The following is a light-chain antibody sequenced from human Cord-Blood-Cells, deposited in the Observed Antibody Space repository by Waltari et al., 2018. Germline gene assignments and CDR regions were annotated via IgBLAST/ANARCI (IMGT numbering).Light chain of an antibody. CDR2: WAS. J-gene: IGKJ1*01. CDR1: QSVLYSSNNKNY. CDR3: QQYYSTPPT. V-gene: IGKV4-1*01. Sequence: DIVLTQSRDSLAGSLGERVTINCKSSQSVLYSSNNKNYLAWYQQKPGQPPKLLIYWASTRESGVPDRFSGSGSGTDFTLTISSLQAEDVAVYYCQQYYSTPPTFGQGTKVEIK.